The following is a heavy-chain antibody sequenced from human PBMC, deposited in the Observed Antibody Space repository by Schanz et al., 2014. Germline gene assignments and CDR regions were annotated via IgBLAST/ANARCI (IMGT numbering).Heavy chain of an antibody. V-gene: IGHV4-59*08. CDR3: ARAEINSGYARYYYGMDV. D-gene: IGHD5-12*01. Sequence: QVQLQESGPGLVKPSETLSLTCTVSDDSISNYYWSWIRQPPGKGLEWIAYMYYYGSTNYNPSLESRVTISTAASKKQFPRRLGSVPAADTAVYYCARAEINSGYARYYYGMDVWGQGTTVTVSS. CDR2: MYYYGST. J-gene: IGHJ6*02. CDR1: DDSISNYY.